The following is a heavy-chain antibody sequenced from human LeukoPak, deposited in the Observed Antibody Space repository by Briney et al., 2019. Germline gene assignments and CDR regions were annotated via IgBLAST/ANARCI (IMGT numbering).Heavy chain of an antibody. J-gene: IGHJ4*02. CDR1: RYTFTAYY. Sequence: ASVKVSCKASRYTFTAYYMHWVRQAPGQGLEWMGWINPNSGGTNYAQKFQGRVTMTRDTSISTAYMELSRLRSDDTAVYYCARDRGGATRRGFDYWGQGTLVTVSS. V-gene: IGHV1-2*02. CDR3: ARDRGGATRRGFDY. CDR2: INPNSGGT. D-gene: IGHD1-26*01.